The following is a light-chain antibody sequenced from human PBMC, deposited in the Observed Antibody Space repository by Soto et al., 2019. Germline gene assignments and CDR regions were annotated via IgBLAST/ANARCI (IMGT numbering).Light chain of an antibody. V-gene: IGLV1-44*01. CDR3: AAWDDSLNGDVI. Sequence: QSVLTQPPSASGTPGQRVTISCSGSRSNIGSNTVNWYQRLPGTAPRLLIYSDNQRPSGVPGRFSGSKSGTSASLAISGLQSEDEADYFCAAWDDSLNGDVIFGGGTKLTVL. CDR1: RSNIGSNT. CDR2: SDN. J-gene: IGLJ2*01.